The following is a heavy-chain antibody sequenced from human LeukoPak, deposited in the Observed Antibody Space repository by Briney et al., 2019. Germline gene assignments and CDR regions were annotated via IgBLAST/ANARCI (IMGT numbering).Heavy chain of an antibody. CDR3: ATGLYSPAT. V-gene: IGHV1-24*01. CDR2: FDPEDGET. J-gene: IGHJ4*02. CDR1: GGTFSSYA. Sequence: ASVKVSCKASGGTFSSYAISWVRQAPGKGLEWMGGFDPEDGETIYAQKFQGRVTMTEDTSTDTAYMELSSLRSEDTAVYYCATGLYSPATWGQGTLVTVSS. D-gene: IGHD2-2*02.